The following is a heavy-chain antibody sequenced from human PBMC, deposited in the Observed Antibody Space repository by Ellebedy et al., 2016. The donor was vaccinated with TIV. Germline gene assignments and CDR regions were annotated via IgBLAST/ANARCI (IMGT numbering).Heavy chain of an antibody. Sequence: SETLSLTXAVYGGSFSGHYWSWIRQPPGKGLEWIGEINHSGSTNYNPSLKSRVTISVDTSKSQFSLKLGSVTAADTAVYYCARGVIAAPASYWGQGTLVTVSS. V-gene: IGHV4-34*01. CDR1: GGSFSGHY. D-gene: IGHD6-6*01. CDR3: ARGVIAAPASY. CDR2: INHSGST. J-gene: IGHJ4*02.